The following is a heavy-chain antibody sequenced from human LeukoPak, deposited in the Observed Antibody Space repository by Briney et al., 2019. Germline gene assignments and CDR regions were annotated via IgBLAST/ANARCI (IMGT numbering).Heavy chain of an antibody. D-gene: IGHD5-18*01. V-gene: IGHV1-8*01. CDR1: GYTFTSYD. Sequence: GASVKVSCKASGYTFTSYDINWVRQATGQGLEWMGWMNPNSGNTGYAQKFQGRVTMTRNTSISTAYMELSSLRSEDTAVYYCARGLFSAGYSYGDGWPRLAYSAYWGQGTLVTVSS. J-gene: IGHJ4*02. CDR2: MNPNSGNT. CDR3: ARGLFSAGYSYGDGWPRLAYSAY.